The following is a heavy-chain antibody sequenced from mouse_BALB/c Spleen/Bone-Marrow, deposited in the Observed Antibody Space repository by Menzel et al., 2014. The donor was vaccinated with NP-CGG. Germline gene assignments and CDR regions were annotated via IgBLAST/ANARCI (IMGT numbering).Heavy chain of an antibody. D-gene: IGHD2-2*01. V-gene: IGHV2-9*02. CDR1: GFSLTSYG. J-gene: IGHJ4*01. CDR3: ARDRGFGYDRTMDY. CDR2: IWAGGST. Sequence: VKLVESGPGLVAPSQSLSITCSVSGFSLTSYGVHWVRRPPGKGLEWLGVIWAGGSTNYNSALMSRLSISKDNSKSQVFLKMNSLQTDNTAMYFCARDRGFGYDRTMDYWGQGTSVTVSS.